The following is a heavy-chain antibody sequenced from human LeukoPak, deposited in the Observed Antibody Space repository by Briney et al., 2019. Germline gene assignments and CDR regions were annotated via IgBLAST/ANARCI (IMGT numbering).Heavy chain of an antibody. D-gene: IGHD6-19*01. J-gene: IGHJ4*02. CDR2: IYYSGST. CDR1: GGSISSSSYY. V-gene: IGHV4-61*01. CDR3: ARDRRRGYSSGWGFDY. Sequence: SETLSLTCTVSGGSISSSSYYWGWIRQPPGKGLEWIGYIYYSGSTNYNPSLKSRVTISVDTSKNQFSLKLSSVTAADTAVYYCARDRRRGYSSGWGFDYWGQGTLVTVSS.